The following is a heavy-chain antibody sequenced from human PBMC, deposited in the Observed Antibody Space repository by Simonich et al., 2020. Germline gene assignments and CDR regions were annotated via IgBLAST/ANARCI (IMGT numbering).Heavy chain of an antibody. CDR2: IIPSLGRA. V-gene: IGHV1-69*09. D-gene: IGHD3-10*01. J-gene: IGHJ4*02. CDR3: ARTNTMRELDTMVRGVDYFDY. Sequence: QVQLVQSGAEVKKPGSSVKVSCKASGGTFSSYAISWVRKTPGQGLGWLVWIIPSLGRANNAQKCQGSVTITAEKSPSTAYMELSSLRSEDTAVYYCARTNTMRELDTMVRGVDYFDYWGQGTLATVSS. CDR1: GGTFSSYA.